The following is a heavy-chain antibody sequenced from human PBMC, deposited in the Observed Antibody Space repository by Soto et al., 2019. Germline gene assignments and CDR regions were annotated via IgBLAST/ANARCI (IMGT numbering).Heavy chain of an antibody. V-gene: IGHV4-59*08. J-gene: IGHJ6*02. CDR2: VYSTGGT. Sequence: QVQLQQSGPGLVKPLETLSLTCSVSSGPSSSHNWGWIRQPPGGGLEWIGYVYSTGGTSYNPSLKSRVTISADTSTNHISLTLTSVTAADTAVYYCVRQGIGNLHGLVDVWGQGTTVRVSS. CDR1: SGPSSSHN. CDR3: VRQGIGNLHGLVDV. D-gene: IGHD1-1*01.